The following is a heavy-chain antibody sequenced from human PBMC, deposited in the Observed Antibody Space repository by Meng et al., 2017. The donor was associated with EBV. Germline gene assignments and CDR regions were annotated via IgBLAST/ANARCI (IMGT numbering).Heavy chain of an antibody. J-gene: IGHJ4*02. V-gene: IGHV3-23*01. CDR1: GFTFSSYA. CDR3: AKVNQLLGGNDY. CDR2: ISGSGGST. D-gene: IGHD1-26*01. Sequence: EVQLLEAGGGLVQPGGSLRLSCAASGFTFSSYAMSWVRQAPGKGLEWVSAISGSGGSTYYADSVKGRFTISRDNSKNTLYLQMNSLRAEDTAVYYCAKVNQLLGGNDYWGQGTLVTVSS.